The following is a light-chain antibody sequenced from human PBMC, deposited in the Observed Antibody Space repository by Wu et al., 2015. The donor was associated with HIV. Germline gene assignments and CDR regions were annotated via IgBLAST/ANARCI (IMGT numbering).Light chain of an antibody. CDR3: QHYGSSQWT. J-gene: IGKJ1*01. Sequence: EIVLTQSPGTLSLSPGERATLSCRASQSVSSRNLAWYQQTPGQPPRLLIYGASSRATGIPDRFSGSGSGTDFTLTISRLEPEDFAVYYCQHYGSSQWTFGRRDQGGNQT. V-gene: IGKV3-20*01. CDR1: QSVSSRN. CDR2: GAS.